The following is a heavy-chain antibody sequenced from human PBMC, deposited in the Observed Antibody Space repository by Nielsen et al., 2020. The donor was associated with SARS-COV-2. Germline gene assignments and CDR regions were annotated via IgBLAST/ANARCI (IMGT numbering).Heavy chain of an antibody. CDR2: IWYDGSNK. Sequence: GGSLRLSCAASGFTFSSYGTHWVRQAPGKGLEWVAVIWYDGSNKYYADSVKGRFTISRDNSKNTVYLQMNSLRAEDTAVYYCARDLPTGDDAFDIWGQGTMVTVSS. V-gene: IGHV3-33*08. J-gene: IGHJ3*02. D-gene: IGHD7-27*01. CDR1: GFTFSSYG. CDR3: ARDLPTGDDAFDI.